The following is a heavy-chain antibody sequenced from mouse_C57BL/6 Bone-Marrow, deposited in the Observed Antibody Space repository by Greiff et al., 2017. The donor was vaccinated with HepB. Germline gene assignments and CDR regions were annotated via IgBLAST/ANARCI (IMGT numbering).Heavy chain of an antibody. CDR3: ARAARFRYYFDY. CDR1: GYTFTSYW. J-gene: IGHJ2*01. V-gene: IGHV1-69*01. CDR2: IDPSDSYT. Sequence: VQLQQPGAELVMPGASVKLSCKASGYTFTSYWMHWVKQRPGQGLEWIGEIDPSDSYTNYNQKFKGKSTLTVDKSSSTAYMQLSSLTSEDSAVYYCARAARFRYYFDYWGQGTTLTVSS.